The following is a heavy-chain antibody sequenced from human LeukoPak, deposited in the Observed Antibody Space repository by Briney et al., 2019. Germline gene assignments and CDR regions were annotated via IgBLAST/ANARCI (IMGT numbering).Heavy chain of an antibody. D-gene: IGHD6-13*01. Sequence: QPGGSLRLSCAASGFSFSSYAMTWVRQAPGKGLNWVSAITGGGGSTYYADSVKGRFTISRDNSKNTLYLQMNSLRAEDTAVYYCAKDAAAAGPNWFDPWGQGTLVTVSS. CDR2: ITGGGGST. CDR3: AKDAAAAGPNWFDP. CDR1: GFSFSSYA. J-gene: IGHJ5*02. V-gene: IGHV3-23*01.